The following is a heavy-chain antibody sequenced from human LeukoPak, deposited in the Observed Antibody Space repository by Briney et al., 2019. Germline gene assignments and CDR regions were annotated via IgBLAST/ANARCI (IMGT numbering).Heavy chain of an antibody. V-gene: IGHV1-69*06. D-gene: IGHD5-18*01. CDR1: GGTFSSYA. J-gene: IGHJ6*04. CDR2: IIPIFGTA. Sequence: ASVKVSCKASGGTFSSYAISWVRQAPGQGLERMGGIIPIFGTANYAQKFQGRVTITADKSTSTAYMELSSLRSEDTAVYYCAREDTAMVMDVWGKGTTVTVSS. CDR3: AREDTAMVMDV.